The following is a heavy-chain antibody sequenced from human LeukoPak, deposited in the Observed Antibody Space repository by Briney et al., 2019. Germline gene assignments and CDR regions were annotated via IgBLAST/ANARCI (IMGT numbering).Heavy chain of an antibody. CDR1: GDSISSYY. CDR2: IYYSGST. Sequence: SETLSLTCTVSGDSISSYYWSWIRQPPGKGLEWIGYIYYSGSTNYNPSLKSRVTISVDTSKNQFSLKLSSVTAADTAVYYCARRNDYYGSGSLSRGAFDIWGQGTMVTVSS. D-gene: IGHD3-10*01. V-gene: IGHV4-59*08. CDR3: ARRNDYYGSGSLSRGAFDI. J-gene: IGHJ3*02.